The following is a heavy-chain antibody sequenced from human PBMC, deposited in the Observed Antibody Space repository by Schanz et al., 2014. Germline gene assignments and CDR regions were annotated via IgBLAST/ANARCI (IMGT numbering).Heavy chain of an antibody. CDR1: GFDFNSYS. CDR3: ASGVHVSSLQKGLQF. CDR2: IATSSSTR. D-gene: IGHD3-10*01. Sequence: EVRLVESGGGLVQPGGSLRLSCEASGFDFNSYSMNWVRQVPGKGLEWLSYIATSSSTRHYAGSVKGRVTISRDNAKNSVSLQMRRLRVEDTAVYYCASGVHVSSLQKGLQFWGRGTLVIVSS. J-gene: IGHJ1*01. V-gene: IGHV3-48*01.